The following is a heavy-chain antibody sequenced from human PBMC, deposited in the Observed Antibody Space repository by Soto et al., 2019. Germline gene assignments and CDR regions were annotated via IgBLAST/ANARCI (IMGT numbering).Heavy chain of an antibody. V-gene: IGHV1-2*04. Sequence: ASVKVSCKASGYTFTGYYMHWVRQAPGQGLEWMGWINPNSGGTNYAQKFQGWVTMTRDTSISTAYMELSRLRSDDTAVYYCARACSGGSCYGVFDPSGQGTLVTVSS. CDR1: GYTFTGYY. J-gene: IGHJ5*02. D-gene: IGHD2-15*01. CDR3: ARACSGGSCYGVFDP. CDR2: INPNSGGT.